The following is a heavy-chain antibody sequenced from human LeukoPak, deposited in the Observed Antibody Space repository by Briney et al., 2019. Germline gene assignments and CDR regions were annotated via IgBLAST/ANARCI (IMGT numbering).Heavy chain of an antibody. V-gene: IGHV1-2*02. Sequence: ASVKVSCKASGYTFTDHNMHWIRQAPGQGLEWMGWINPNSGATNYAQKFQGRVTMTRDTSISTVYMELSRLRSDDTAVYYCARVRYRLAETYIDYWGQGTLVTVSS. CDR1: GYTFTDHN. J-gene: IGHJ4*02. CDR3: ARVRYRLAETYIDY. CDR2: INPNSGAT. D-gene: IGHD3-16*01.